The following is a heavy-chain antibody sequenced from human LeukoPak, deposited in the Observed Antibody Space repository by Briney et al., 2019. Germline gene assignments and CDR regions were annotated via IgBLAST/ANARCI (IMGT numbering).Heavy chain of an antibody. CDR1: GGSISSYY. V-gene: IGHV4-59*01. J-gene: IGHJ4*02. D-gene: IGHD6-19*01. CDR3: AKEYSSGWYYFDY. Sequence: SETLSLTCTVSGGSISSYYWSWIRQPPGKGLEWIGYIYYSGSTNYNPSLKSRVTISVDTSKNQFYLKLSSVTAADTAVYYCAKEYSSGWYYFDYWGQGTLVTVSS. CDR2: IYYSGST.